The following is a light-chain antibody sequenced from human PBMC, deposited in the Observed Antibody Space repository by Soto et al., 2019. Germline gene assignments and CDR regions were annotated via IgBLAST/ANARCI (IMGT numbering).Light chain of an antibody. Sequence: DFVLTQSPLSLPVTPGEPASIACRSSQSLLHRNGYNYLDWYLPKPGQSPQLLIYLGANRASGVPDRFSGSGSGTDHPLKISRVAAEDVGIYYCMKALQTPLSFGEGTKVELK. V-gene: IGKV2-28*01. CDR3: MKALQTPLS. CDR1: QSLLHRNGYNY. CDR2: LGA. J-gene: IGKJ4*01.